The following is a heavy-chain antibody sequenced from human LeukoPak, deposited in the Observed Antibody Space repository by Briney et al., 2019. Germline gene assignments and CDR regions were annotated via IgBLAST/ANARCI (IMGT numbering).Heavy chain of an antibody. J-gene: IGHJ4*02. Sequence: SETLSLTCGVSGYVVSSGYYWGWIRQPPGKGLEWIGNIYNTGSTYYNPSLKSRVTISVDTSNNQFSLKLNSVTSADTAVYYCASRTTVTNALSFDYWGQGSLVIVSS. D-gene: IGHD4-11*01. CDR2: IYNTGST. CDR1: GYVVSSGYY. V-gene: IGHV4-38-2*01. CDR3: ASRTTVTNALSFDY.